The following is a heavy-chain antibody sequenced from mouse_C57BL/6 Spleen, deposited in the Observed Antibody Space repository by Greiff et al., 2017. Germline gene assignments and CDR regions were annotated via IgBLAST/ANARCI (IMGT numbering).Heavy chain of an antibody. CDR1: GFTFSDYG. V-gene: IGHV5-17*01. CDR2: ISSGSSTI. CDR3: ARRNYYGSSSYAMDY. D-gene: IGHD1-1*01. Sequence: EVKLVESGGGLVKPGGSLKLSCAASGFTFSDYGMHWVRQAPEKGLEWVSYISSGSSTIYSADTVKGRFTISRDNAKNTLFLQMTSLRSEDTAMYYCARRNYYGSSSYAMDYWGQGTSVTVSS. J-gene: IGHJ4*01.